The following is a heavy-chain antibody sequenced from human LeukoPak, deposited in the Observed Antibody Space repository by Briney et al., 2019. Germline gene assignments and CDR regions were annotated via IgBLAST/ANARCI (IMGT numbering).Heavy chain of an antibody. CDR2: ISGSGGST. V-gene: IGHV3-23*01. CDR1: GFTFSSYA. D-gene: IGHD1-26*01. CDR3: ASSGSYRFDY. Sequence: GGSLRLSCAASGFTFSSYAMSWVRQAPGKGLEWVSGISGSGGSTYYADSVKGRFTISRDNSKNTLELQMNSLRAEDTAVYYCASSGSYRFDYWGQGTLVTVSS. J-gene: IGHJ4*02.